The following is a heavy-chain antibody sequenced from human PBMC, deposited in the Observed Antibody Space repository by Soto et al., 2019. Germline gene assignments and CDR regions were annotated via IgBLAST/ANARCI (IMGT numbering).Heavy chain of an antibody. CDR1: GGSISSGDYY. CDR2: IYYSGST. J-gene: IGHJ3*02. CDR3: ARGDIVVVVAAIGAFDI. Sequence: QVQLQESGPGLVKPSQTLSLTCTVSGGSISSGDYYWSWIRQHPGKGLEWIVYIYYSGSTYYNPSLKCRVTSSVDTSKNQFCLKLSSVTAADTAVYYCARGDIVVVVAAIGAFDIWGQGTMVTVSS. V-gene: IGHV4-31*03. D-gene: IGHD2-15*01.